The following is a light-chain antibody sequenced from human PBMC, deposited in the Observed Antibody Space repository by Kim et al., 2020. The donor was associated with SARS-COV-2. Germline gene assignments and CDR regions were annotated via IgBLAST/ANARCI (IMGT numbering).Light chain of an antibody. V-gene: IGLV6-57*04. Sequence: NFMLTQPHSVSESPGKTVTISCTRSSGSIDDNYVQWYQQRPGGVPTTVIYEDDQRPSGVSDRFSGSIDNSSNSDSLTISGLRTEDEADYYCQSYNRDNVLFGGGTQLTVL. J-gene: IGLJ2*01. CDR2: EDD. CDR1: SGSIDDNY. CDR3: QSYNRDNVL.